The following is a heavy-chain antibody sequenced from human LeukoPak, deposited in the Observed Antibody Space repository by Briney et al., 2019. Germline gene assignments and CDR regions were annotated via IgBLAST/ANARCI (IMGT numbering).Heavy chain of an antibody. J-gene: IGHJ4*02. CDR2: IIPIFGTA. CDR1: GGTFSSYA. Sequence: ASVKVSCKASGGTFSSYAISWVRPAPGQGLEWMGGIIPIFGTANYAQKFQGRVTITADESTSTAYMELSSLRSEDTAVYYCARMLSYYDSSGYSLLDYWGQGTLVTVSS. D-gene: IGHD3-22*01. V-gene: IGHV1-69*13. CDR3: ARMLSYYDSSGYSLLDY.